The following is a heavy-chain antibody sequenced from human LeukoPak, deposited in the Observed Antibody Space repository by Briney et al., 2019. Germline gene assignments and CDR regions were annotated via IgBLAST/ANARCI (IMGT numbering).Heavy chain of an antibody. CDR3: ARSKRYYYGSGSYYTINYYYYGMDV. D-gene: IGHD3-10*01. V-gene: IGHV4-39*07. J-gene: IGHJ6*02. CDR2: IYYSGST. Sequence: SETLSLTCTVSGGSISSSSYYWGWIRQPPGKGLEWIGSIYYSGSTYYNPSLKSRVTISVDTSKNQFSLKLSSVTAADTAVYYCARSKRYYYGSGSYYTINYYYYGMDVWGQGTTVTVSS. CDR1: GGSISSSSYY.